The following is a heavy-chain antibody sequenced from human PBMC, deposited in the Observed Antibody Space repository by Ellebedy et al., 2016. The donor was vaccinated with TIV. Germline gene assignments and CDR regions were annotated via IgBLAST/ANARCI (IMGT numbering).Heavy chain of an antibody. D-gene: IGHD3-10*01. CDR3: ARDKVSLTVGRGVLKARDHYYGLDV. J-gene: IGHJ6*02. CDR2: KYTSGTS. CDR1: GGSVSTAGFQ. Sequence: SETLSLXXSVSGGSVSTAGFQWSWIRQPPGKGLEWIGLKYTSGTSTYDPSLNSRATISVDTSKNQFSLRLTSLTAADTAVYYCARDKVSLTVGRGVLKARDHYYGLDVWGQGTTVTVSS. V-gene: IGHV4-61*08.